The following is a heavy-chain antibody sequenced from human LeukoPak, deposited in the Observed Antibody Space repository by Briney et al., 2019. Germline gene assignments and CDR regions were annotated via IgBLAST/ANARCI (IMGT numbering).Heavy chain of an antibody. V-gene: IGHV4-61*02. D-gene: IGHD3-9*01. CDR2: IYTSGST. CDR1: GGSISSGSYY. Sequence: SETLSLTCAVSGGSISSGSYYWSWIRQPAGKGLEWIGRIYTSGSTNYNPSLKSRVTISVDTSKNQFSLKLSSVTAADTAVYYCARQYIDILTGYHRGELYWYFDLWGRGTLVTVSS. J-gene: IGHJ2*01. CDR3: ARQYIDILTGYHRGELYWYFDL.